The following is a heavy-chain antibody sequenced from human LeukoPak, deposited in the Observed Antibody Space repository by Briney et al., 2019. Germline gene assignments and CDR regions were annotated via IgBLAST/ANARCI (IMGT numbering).Heavy chain of an antibody. Sequence: GGSLRLSCAASGCTFSSYGMHWVRQAPGKGLEWVAVISYDGSNKYYADSVKGRFTISRDNSKNTLYLQMNSLRAEDTAVYYCAKGGVRLGFIGYWGQGTLVTVSS. CDR3: AKGGVRLGFIGY. D-gene: IGHD3-10*01. CDR1: GCTFSSYG. CDR2: ISYDGSNK. J-gene: IGHJ4*02. V-gene: IGHV3-30*18.